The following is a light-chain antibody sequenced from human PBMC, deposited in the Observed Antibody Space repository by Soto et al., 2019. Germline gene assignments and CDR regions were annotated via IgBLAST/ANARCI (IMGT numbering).Light chain of an antibody. J-gene: IGKJ5*01. CDR1: QGIDTS. V-gene: IGKV1-9*01. CDR2: AAS. Sequence: ILLTQSPSSLSASVGDRVTITCRASQGIDTSLAWYQQKPGKAPKLLIYAASNFQSGVPSRFSGSGSGTHFTLTISSLQPEDFATYYCQQLFDSPITFGQGTRLEI. CDR3: QQLFDSPIT.